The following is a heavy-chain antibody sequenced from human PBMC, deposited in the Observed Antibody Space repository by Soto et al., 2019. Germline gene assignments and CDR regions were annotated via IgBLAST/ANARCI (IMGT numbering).Heavy chain of an antibody. D-gene: IGHD6-13*01. J-gene: IGHJ6*03. CDR3: ASDGAAAPDYYYYYRDV. Sequence: PSETLSLTCAVYGGSFSGYYWSWIRQPPGKGLEWIGEINHSGSTNYNPSLKSRVTISVDTSKNQFSLKLSSVTAADTAVYYCASDGAAAPDYYYYYRDVWGKGTTVTVSS. CDR1: GGSFSGYY. V-gene: IGHV4-34*01. CDR2: INHSGST.